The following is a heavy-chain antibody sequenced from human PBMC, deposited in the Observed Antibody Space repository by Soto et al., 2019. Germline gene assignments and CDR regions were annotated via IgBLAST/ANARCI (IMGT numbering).Heavy chain of an antibody. J-gene: IGHJ3*02. V-gene: IGHV3-33*01. CDR3: ARDTYYYGSGSPRGAFDI. CDR2: IWYDGSNK. CDR1: GFTFSSYG. Sequence: QVQLVESGGGVVQPGRSLRLSCAASGFTFSSYGMHWVRQAPGKGLEWVAVIWYDGSNKYYADSVKGRFTISRDNSKNTLYLQMNSLRAEDTAVYYCARDTYYYGSGSPRGAFDIWGQGTMVTVSS. D-gene: IGHD3-10*01.